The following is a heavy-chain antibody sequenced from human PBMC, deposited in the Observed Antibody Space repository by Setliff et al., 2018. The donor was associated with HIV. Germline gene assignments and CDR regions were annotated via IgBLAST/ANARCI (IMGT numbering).Heavy chain of an antibody. Sequence: GSLRLSCAVSGFILSEDWMSWVRQAPGKGLEWLGRIKSKRDGGTIDYTAPVKGRFTISRDDSKSTLYLQMNSLRAEDTAIYYCAKRRVCNTSCYIVDYMDVWGKGTTVTVSS. J-gene: IGHJ6*03. CDR1: GFILSEDW. V-gene: IGHV3-15*01. CDR3: AKRRVCNTSCYIVDYMDV. D-gene: IGHD2-21*01. CDR2: IKSKRDGGTI.